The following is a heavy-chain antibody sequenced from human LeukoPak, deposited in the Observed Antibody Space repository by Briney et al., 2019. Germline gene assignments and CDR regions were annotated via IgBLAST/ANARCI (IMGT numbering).Heavy chain of an antibody. D-gene: IGHD6-19*01. V-gene: IGHV3-23*01. CDR3: AKGSRNSGWLD. CDR1: GFTFSSYA. CDR2: ISSGGGSA. J-gene: IGHJ4*02. Sequence: GGSLRLPCAASGFTFSSYAMSWVRQAPGKGLEWVSAISSGGGSAYYADSVKGRFTISRDNSKNTLYLQMNSLRAEDTAVYYCAKGSRNSGWLDWGQGTLVTVSS.